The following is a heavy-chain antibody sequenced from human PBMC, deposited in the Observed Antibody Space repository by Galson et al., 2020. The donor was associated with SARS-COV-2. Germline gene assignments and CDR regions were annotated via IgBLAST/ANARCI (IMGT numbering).Heavy chain of an antibody. V-gene: IGHV4-39*07. J-gene: IGHJ5*02. D-gene: IGHD3-16*01. CDR1: NGSIDSPSFF. Sequence: SETLSLTCTVSNGSIDSPSFFWACIRQPPGKGLEWIGSISYSGNNYYNPSLKSRVTMSIDTSRSQFSLRLSSVTAADTAVYFCATDWGLRFDPWGQGTLVIVSS. CDR2: ISYSGNN. CDR3: ATDWGLRFDP.